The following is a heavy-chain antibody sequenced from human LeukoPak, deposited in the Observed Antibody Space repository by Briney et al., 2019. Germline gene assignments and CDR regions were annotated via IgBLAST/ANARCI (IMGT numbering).Heavy chain of an antibody. CDR3: ARDNGLYFDY. CDR2: IYYSGST. V-gene: IGHV4-59*01. CDR1: GGSIISYY. J-gene: IGHJ4*02. Sequence: SETLSLTCTVSGGSIISYYWSWIRQPPGKGLEWIGYIYYSGSTNYNPSLKSRVTISVDTSKNQFSLKLSSVTAADTAVYYCARDNGLYFDYWGQGTLVTVSS.